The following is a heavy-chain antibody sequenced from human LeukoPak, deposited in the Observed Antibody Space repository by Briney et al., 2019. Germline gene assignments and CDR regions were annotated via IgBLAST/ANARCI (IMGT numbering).Heavy chain of an antibody. CDR2: IRSRAYGGTT. CDR1: EFTFGDHA. J-gene: IGHJ6*02. CDR3: ARGPIQQWLYNGMDV. D-gene: IGHD5-18*01. Sequence: GRSLRLPCIASEFTFGDHAMSWVRQAPGKGLEWVGFIRSRAYGGTTEYAPAVKGRFLISRDDSKSIAYLHMNSLKTEDTAVYYCARGPIQQWLYNGMDVWGQGTTVSVSS. V-gene: IGHV3-49*04.